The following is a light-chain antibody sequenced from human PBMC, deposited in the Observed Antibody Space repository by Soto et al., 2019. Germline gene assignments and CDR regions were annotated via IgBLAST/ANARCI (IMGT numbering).Light chain of an antibody. CDR2: EVS. CDR1: SSDVGGYNY. V-gene: IGLV2-14*01. CDR3: SSYTSSSTRV. J-gene: IGLJ3*02. Sequence: QSALTQAASVSGSPGQSITISCTGTSSDVGGYNYVSWYQQHPGKAPKLMIYEVSNRPSGVSNRFSGSKSGNTASLTISGLQAEYEADYYCSSYTSSSTRVFGGGTKLSVL.